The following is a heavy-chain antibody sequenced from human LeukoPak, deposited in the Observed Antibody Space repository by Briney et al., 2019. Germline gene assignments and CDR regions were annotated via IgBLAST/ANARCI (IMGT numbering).Heavy chain of an antibody. CDR1: GYTFTGYH. CDR2: INPNSGGT. CDR3: ARDDRGDSSGYNTIDY. Sequence: ASVKVSCKACGYTFTGYHMHWVRQAPGQGLEWMGRINPNSGGTNHAQKFQGRVTMTRDMSISTAYMELSRLRSDDTAVYYCARDDRGDSSGYNTIDYWGQGTLVTVSS. J-gene: IGHJ4*02. V-gene: IGHV1-2*02. D-gene: IGHD3-22*01.